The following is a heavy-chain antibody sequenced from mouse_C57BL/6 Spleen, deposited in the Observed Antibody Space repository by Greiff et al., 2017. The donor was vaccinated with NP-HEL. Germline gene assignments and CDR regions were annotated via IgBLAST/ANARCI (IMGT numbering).Heavy chain of an antibody. V-gene: IGHV14-4*01. CDR3: IPPAWFAY. J-gene: IGHJ3*01. CDR1: GFNIKDDY. Sequence: VQLQQSGAELVRPGASVKLSCTASGFNIKDDYMHGVKQRPEQGLEWIGWIDPENGDTEYASKFQGKATITADTSSNTAYLQLSSLTSEDTAVYYCIPPAWFAYWGQGTLVTVSA. CDR2: IDPENGDT.